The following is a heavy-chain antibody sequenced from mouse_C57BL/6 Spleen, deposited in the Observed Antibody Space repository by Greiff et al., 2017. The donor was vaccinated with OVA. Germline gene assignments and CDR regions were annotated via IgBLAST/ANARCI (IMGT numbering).Heavy chain of an antibody. V-gene: IGHV1-52*01. CDR2: IDPSDSET. J-gene: IGHJ4*01. CDR1: GYTFTSYW. Sequence: VQLQQPGAELVRPGSSVKLSCKASGYTFTSYWMHWVKQRPIQGLEWIGNIDPSDSETHYNQKFKDKATLTVDKSSSTAYMQLSSLTSEDSAVYYCARTGVVATYYYAMDYWGQGTSVTVSS. CDR3: ARTGVVATYYYAMDY. D-gene: IGHD1-1*01.